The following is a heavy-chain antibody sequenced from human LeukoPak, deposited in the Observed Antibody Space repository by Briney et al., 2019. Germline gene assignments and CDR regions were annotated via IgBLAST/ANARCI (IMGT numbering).Heavy chain of an antibody. CDR1: GYTFTSYY. V-gene: IGHV1-46*01. J-gene: IGHJ4*02. Sequence: ASVKVSCKASGYTFTSYYMHWVRQAPGQGLEWMGIINPSGGSTSYAQKFQGRVTMTRDTSTSTVYMELSSLRSEDKAVYYCARSGAYYYDSSGYFLAYWGQGTLVTVSS. D-gene: IGHD3-22*01. CDR2: INPSGGST. CDR3: ARSGAYYYDSSGYFLAY.